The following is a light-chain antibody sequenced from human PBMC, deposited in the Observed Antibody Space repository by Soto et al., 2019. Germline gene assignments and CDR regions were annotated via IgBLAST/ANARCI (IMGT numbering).Light chain of an antibody. J-gene: IGLJ3*02. CDR2: DVT. V-gene: IGLV2-14*01. CDR3: SSYTPDSTLE. Sequence: QSAPTQPASVSGSPGQSITISCTGTSSDVGYYNYVSWYQQHPGKAPKLMIYDVTNRPSGVSNRFSGSKSGNTASLTISGLQAEDEADYYCSSYTPDSTLEFGGGTKLTVL. CDR1: SSDVGYYNY.